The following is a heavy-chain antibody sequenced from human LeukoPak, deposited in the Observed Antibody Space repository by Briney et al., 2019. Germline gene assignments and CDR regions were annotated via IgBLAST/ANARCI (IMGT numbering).Heavy chain of an antibody. CDR1: GFTFSSSW. CDR3: ARDGPYSTSSTHPP. Sequence: GGSLRLSCAASGFTFSSSWMSWVRQAPGKGLEWVANIKQDGSEKYYVGSVKGRFTISRDNAKNSLYLQMDSLRAEDKAVYYCARDGPYSTSSTHPPWGQGTLVTVSS. CDR2: IKQDGSEK. V-gene: IGHV3-7*03. J-gene: IGHJ5*02. D-gene: IGHD6-6*01.